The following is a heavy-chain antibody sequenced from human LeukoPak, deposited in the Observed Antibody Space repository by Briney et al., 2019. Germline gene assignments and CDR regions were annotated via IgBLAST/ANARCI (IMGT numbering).Heavy chain of an antibody. CDR3: ARWVFWTYYFDY. CDR2: IWYDRSNK. Sequence: GRSLRLSCAASGFTFSSYGMHWVRQAPGKGLEWVAVIWYDRSNKYYADSVKGRFTISRDNSKNTLYLQMNSLRAEDTAVYYCARWVFWTYYFDYWGQGTLVTVSS. D-gene: IGHD3/OR15-3a*01. CDR1: GFTFSSYG. V-gene: IGHV3-33*01. J-gene: IGHJ4*02.